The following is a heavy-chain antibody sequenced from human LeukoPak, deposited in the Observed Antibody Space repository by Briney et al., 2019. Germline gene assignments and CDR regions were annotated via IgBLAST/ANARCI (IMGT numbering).Heavy chain of an antibody. D-gene: IGHD5-24*01. CDR3: ARHGPRRDGYNYDY. Sequence: SQTLSLTCTVSGASIRSYYWSWIRQPPGKGLECIGYIYYTGSTNYNYNPSLKSRVTISVDTSKNQFSLKLSSVTAADTAVYYCARHGPRRDGYNYDYWGPGTLVTVSS. CDR2: IYYTGSTNY. J-gene: IGHJ4*02. CDR1: GASIRSYY. V-gene: IGHV4-59*08.